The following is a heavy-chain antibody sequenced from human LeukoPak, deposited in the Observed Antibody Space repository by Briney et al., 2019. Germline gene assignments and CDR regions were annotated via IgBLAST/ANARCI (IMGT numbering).Heavy chain of an antibody. CDR2: IIPILGIA. J-gene: IGHJ5*02. D-gene: IGHD5-18*01. CDR3: ARDGRGYSYGYVMNWFDP. CDR1: GGTFSSYA. V-gene: IGHV1-69*04. Sequence: SVKVSCKASGGTFSSYAISWVRQAPGQGLEWMGRIIPILGIANYAQKFQGRVTITADKSTSTAYMELSSLRPEDTAVYYCARDGRGYSYGYVMNWFDPWGQGTLVTVSS.